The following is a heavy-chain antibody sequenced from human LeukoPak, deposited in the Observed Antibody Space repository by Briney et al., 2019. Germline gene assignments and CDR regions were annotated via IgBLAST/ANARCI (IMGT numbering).Heavy chain of an antibody. CDR1: VYTFTNYG. J-gene: IGHJ6*03. D-gene: IGHD2-2*01. Sequence: ASVKVSCKASVYTFTNYGVSWVRQAPGQGLEWMGWINAYNGDTHYAQNLQGRLTMNTDTSTSMAFMELRSLRPDDTAVYFCARWGLVAPGTYYYYYMDVWGRGTTVTVSS. CDR2: INAYNGDT. CDR3: ARWGLVAPGTYYYYYMDV. V-gene: IGHV1-18*01.